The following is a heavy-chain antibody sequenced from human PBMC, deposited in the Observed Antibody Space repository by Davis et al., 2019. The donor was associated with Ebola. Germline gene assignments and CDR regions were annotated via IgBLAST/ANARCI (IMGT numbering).Heavy chain of an antibody. D-gene: IGHD3-10*01. J-gene: IGHJ6*03. CDR3: AIGSLWFGELLISYYMDV. Sequence: ASVKVSCKASGYTFTGYYMHWVRQAPGQGLEWMGIINPSGGSTSYAQKFQGRLTIASDTSAHTAYMELSSLRSEDTGIYYCAIGSLWFGELLISYYMDVWGKGTTVTVSS. CDR2: INPSGGST. V-gene: IGHV1-46*01. CDR1: GYTFTGYY.